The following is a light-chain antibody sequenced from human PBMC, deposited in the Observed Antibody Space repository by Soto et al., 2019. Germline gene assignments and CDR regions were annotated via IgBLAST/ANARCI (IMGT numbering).Light chain of an antibody. CDR3: ATWADGLSSYG. J-gene: IGLJ1*01. CDR1: TSNIGSNT. Sequence: QSVLSQPPSASGTPGQRVTISCSGSTSNIGSNTVSWYQQLPQRAPKLLIFSNDHRPSGVPDRFSGSKSGTSASLAISGLQSEDEAEYFCATWADGLSSYGFGTGTKLTVL. V-gene: IGLV1-44*01. CDR2: SND.